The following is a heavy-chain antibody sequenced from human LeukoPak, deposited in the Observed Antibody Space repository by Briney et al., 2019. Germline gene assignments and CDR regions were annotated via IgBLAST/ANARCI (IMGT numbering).Heavy chain of an antibody. CDR3: ARGNSGYDYAFDI. D-gene: IGHD5-12*01. Sequence: PSETLSLTCTVSGASISSYHWSWIRQPPGKGLQWNGFIYSSGSTTYNPSLKSRVTISLDTSKNQFSLRVSSVTSADTAVYYCARGNSGYDYAFDIWGQGTMVTVSS. CDR2: IYSSGST. V-gene: IGHV4-59*01. J-gene: IGHJ3*02. CDR1: GASISSYH.